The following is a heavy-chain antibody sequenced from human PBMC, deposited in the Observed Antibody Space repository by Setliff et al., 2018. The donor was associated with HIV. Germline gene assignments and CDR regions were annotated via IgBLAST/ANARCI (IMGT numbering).Heavy chain of an antibody. CDR2: IIPILGIA. J-gene: IGHJ3*02. CDR1: GGTFSSYA. CDR3: ARSKGAVAGVDAFDI. D-gene: IGHD6-19*01. Sequence: ASVKVSCKASGGTFSSYAISRVRQAPGQGLEWMGGIIPILGIANYAQKFQGRVTITADESTSTAYMELSSLRSEDTAVYYCARSKGAVAGVDAFDIWGQGTMVTVSS. V-gene: IGHV1-69*10.